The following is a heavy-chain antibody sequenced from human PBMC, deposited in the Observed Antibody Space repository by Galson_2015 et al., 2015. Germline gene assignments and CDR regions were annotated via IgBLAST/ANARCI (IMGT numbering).Heavy chain of an antibody. Sequence: SLRLSCAASGFTFSSYGMHWVRQAPGKGLEWVAVIWYDGSNKYYADSVKGRFTISRDNSKNTLYLQMNSLRAEDTAVYYCARGGPLVTIFGVVIRPMDVWGQGTTVTVSS. CDR3: ARGGPLVTIFGVVIRPMDV. D-gene: IGHD3-3*01. CDR2: IWYDGSNK. CDR1: GFTFSSYG. V-gene: IGHV3-33*01. J-gene: IGHJ6*02.